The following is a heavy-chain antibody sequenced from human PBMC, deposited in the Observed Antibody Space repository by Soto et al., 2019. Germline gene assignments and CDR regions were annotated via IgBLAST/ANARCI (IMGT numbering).Heavy chain of an antibody. CDR3: AREGSSNGDYYYGMDV. CDR1: GGSISSYY. Sequence: QVQLQESGPGLVKPSETLSLTCTVSGGSISSYYWSWIRQPPGKGLEWIGYIYYSGSTNYNPSLNSRCTISVXTXRXXCSLELSSVTAADTAVYCCAREGSSNGDYYYGMDVWGQGTTVTVSS. CDR2: IYYSGST. V-gene: IGHV4-59*01. D-gene: IGHD6-6*01. J-gene: IGHJ6*02.